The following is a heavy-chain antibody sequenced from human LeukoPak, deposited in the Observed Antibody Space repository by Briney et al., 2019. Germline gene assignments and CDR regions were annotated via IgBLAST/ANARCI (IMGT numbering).Heavy chain of an antibody. Sequence: SGGSLRLSCAASGFTFSSYAMSWDRQAPGKGLEWVSAISGSGGSTYYADSVKGRFTISRDNSKNTLYLQMNSLRAEDTAVYYCAKDLGIAVAGTVDYWGQGTLVTVSS. V-gene: IGHV3-23*01. CDR2: ISGSGGST. CDR3: AKDLGIAVAGTVDY. CDR1: GFTFSSYA. J-gene: IGHJ4*02. D-gene: IGHD6-19*01.